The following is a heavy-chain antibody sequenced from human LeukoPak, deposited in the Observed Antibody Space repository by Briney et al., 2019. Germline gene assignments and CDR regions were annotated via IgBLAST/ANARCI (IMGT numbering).Heavy chain of an antibody. CDR2: IYHSGST. CDR1: GSSISSGYY. D-gene: IGHD3-22*01. CDR3: ARAPTYYYDSSGFTPAYAFDI. J-gene: IGHJ3*02. Sequence: SETLSLTCTVSGSSISSGYYWGWIRRPPGKGLEWIGSIYHSGSTYYNPSLKSRVTISVDTSKNQFSLKLSSVTAADTAVYYCARAPTYYYDSSGFTPAYAFDIWGQGTMVTVSS. V-gene: IGHV4-38-2*02.